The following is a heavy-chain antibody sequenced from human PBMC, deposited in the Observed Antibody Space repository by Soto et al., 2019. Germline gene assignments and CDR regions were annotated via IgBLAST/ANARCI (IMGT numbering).Heavy chain of an antibody. V-gene: IGHV3-49*02. Sequence: LSLTCTVSGDSINTRSYYWGWIRQPPGKGLEWVGFIRSKAYGGTTEYAASVKGRFTISRDDSKSIAYLQMNSLKTEDTAVYYCTRESIAARRGDYYYYYGMDVWGQGTTVTVSS. CDR1: GDSINTRSYY. CDR2: IRSKAYGGTT. D-gene: IGHD6-6*01. J-gene: IGHJ6*02. CDR3: TRESIAARRGDYYYYYGMDV.